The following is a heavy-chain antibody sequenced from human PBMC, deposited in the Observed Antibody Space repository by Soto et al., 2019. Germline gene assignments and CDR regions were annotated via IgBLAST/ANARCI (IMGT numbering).Heavy chain of an antibody. V-gene: IGHV4-34*01. D-gene: IGHD3-3*01. CDR2: INHSGST. Sequence: SETLSLTCAVYGGSFSGYYWSWIRQPPGKGLEWIGEINHSGSTNYNPSLKSRVTISVDTSKNQFSLKLSSVTAADTAVYYCARGSVTYYDFWSGSLYFEYWGQGTLVTVSS. CDR1: GGSFSGYY. CDR3: ARGSVTYYDFWSGSLYFEY. J-gene: IGHJ4*02.